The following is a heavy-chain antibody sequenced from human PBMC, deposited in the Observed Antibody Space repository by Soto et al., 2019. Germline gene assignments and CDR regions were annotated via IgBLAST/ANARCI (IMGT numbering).Heavy chain of an antibody. CDR1: GFTFSNYA. D-gene: IGHD2-15*01. CDR3: AKDAGSVCSGGSCYFQALDS. V-gene: IGHV3-23*01. Sequence: GGSLRLSCAASGFTFSNYAMSRVRQAPGKGLEWVSGISVSGGSTYYADSVKGRFTISRDNSKNTLYVQMNSLRVDDTAVYYCAKDAGSVCSGGSCYFQALDSWGQGTLVTVSS. J-gene: IGHJ4*02. CDR2: ISVSGGST.